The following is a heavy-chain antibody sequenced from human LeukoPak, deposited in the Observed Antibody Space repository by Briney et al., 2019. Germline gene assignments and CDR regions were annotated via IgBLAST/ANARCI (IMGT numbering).Heavy chain of an antibody. J-gene: IGHJ4*02. CDR2: ISGSGGST. Sequence: PGGSPRLSCAASGFIFSSYAMSWVRQAPGKGLEWVSTISGSGGSTYYADSVKGRLTISRDNSKNTLYLQMNSLRAEDTAVYYCAKHQSDYWEFDYWGQGTLVTVSS. V-gene: IGHV3-23*01. D-gene: IGHD3-3*01. CDR1: GFIFSSYA. CDR3: AKHQSDYWEFDY.